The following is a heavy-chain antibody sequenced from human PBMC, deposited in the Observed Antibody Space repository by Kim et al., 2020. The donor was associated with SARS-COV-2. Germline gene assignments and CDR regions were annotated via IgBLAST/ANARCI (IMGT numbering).Heavy chain of an antibody. J-gene: IGHJ4*02. Sequence: ASVKVSCKASGYTFTGYYMHWVRQAPGQGLEWMGWINPNSGGTNYAQKFQGRVTMTRDTSISTAYMELSRLRSDDTAVYYCARPNYDFWSGPQSPFLNWGQGTLVTVSS. CDR2: INPNSGGT. CDR1: GYTFTGYY. V-gene: IGHV1-2*02. D-gene: IGHD3-3*01. CDR3: ARPNYDFWSGPQSPFLN.